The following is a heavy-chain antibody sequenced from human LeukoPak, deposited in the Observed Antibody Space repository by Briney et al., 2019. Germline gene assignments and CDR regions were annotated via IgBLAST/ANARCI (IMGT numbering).Heavy chain of an antibody. CDR1: GFSLNTSGVG. D-gene: IGHD3-9*01. CDR3: AHSNYDILTGYDPNQYYFDY. Sequence: SGPTLVKPTQTLTLTCTFSGFSLNTSGVGVGWIRQPPGKALEWLALIYWDDDKRYSPSLKSRLTITKDTSKNQVVLTMTNMDPVDTATYYCAHSNYDILTGYDPNQYYFDYWGQGTLVTVSS. J-gene: IGHJ4*02. V-gene: IGHV2-5*02. CDR2: IYWDDDK.